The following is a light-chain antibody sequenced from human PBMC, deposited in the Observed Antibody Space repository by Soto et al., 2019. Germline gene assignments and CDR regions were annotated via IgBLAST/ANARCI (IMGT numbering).Light chain of an antibody. CDR2: GAS. J-gene: IGKJ4*01. Sequence: EIVMTQSPATLSVSPGERATLSCRASQSVSSNLAWYQQKPGQAPRLLIYGASTRATGIPARFSGSGSGTEFTLTISSLQSEDFAVYYCQHYNNWPRTALTFGGGTKVDIK. CDR1: QSVSSN. V-gene: IGKV3-15*01. CDR3: QHYNNWPRTALT.